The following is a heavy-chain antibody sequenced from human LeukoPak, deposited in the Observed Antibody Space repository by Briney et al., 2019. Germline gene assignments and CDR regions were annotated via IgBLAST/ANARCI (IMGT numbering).Heavy chain of an antibody. CDR3: ARTGSSWYKYFDY. CDR2: IYYSGST. D-gene: IGHD6-13*01. Sequence: SETLSLTCTVSGGSISSYYWSWTRQPPGKGLEWIGYIYYSGSTNYNPPLKSRVTISVDTSKNQFSLKLSSVTAADTAVYYCARTGSSWYKYFDYWGQGTLVTVSS. J-gene: IGHJ4*02. V-gene: IGHV4-59*01. CDR1: GGSISSYY.